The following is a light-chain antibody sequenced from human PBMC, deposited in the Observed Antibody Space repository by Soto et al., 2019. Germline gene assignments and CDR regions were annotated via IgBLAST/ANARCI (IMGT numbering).Light chain of an antibody. CDR2: QDD. Sequence: SYELTQPPSVSVSPGQTATITCSGDKLGDKYACWYQQKPGQSPVLLIYQDDKRPSGIPERFSGSNSGNTATLTISGTQAMDEADYYCQASDSSTVVFGTGTKVTVL. CDR3: QASDSSTVV. CDR1: KLGDKY. V-gene: IGLV3-1*01. J-gene: IGLJ1*01.